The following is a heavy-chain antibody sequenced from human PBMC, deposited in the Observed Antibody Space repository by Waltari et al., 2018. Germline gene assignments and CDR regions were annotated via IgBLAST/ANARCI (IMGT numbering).Heavy chain of an antibody. CDR1: GYPISSGYY. CDR3: ARGSFDSDSYFDV. CDR2: FYHSGTT. Sequence: QVQLQESGPGLGKPSETLSLTCAVSGYPISSGYYWGWIRQPPGKGLEWIGSFYHSGTTYDSPSRKSRVTISVDTSKNQFSLKVTSLTAADTAIYYCARGSFDSDSYFDVWGRGTLVTVSS. J-gene: IGHJ2*01. D-gene: IGHD1-26*01. V-gene: IGHV4-38-2*01.